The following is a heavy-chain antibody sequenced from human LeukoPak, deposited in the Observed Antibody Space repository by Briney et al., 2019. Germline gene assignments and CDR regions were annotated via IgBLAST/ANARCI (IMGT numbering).Heavy chain of an antibody. D-gene: IGHD2-2*01. V-gene: IGHV4-39*01. CDR3: ARQGNQLSSLPYYFDY. CDR1: GASISSSSYY. Sequence: PSETLSLTCTVSGASISSSSYYWGWIRQPPGKGLEWIGSIYYSGSTYYNPSLKSRVTISVDTSKNQFSLKLSSVTAADTAVYYCARQGNQLSSLPYYFDYWGQGTLVTVSS. J-gene: IGHJ4*02. CDR2: IYYSGST.